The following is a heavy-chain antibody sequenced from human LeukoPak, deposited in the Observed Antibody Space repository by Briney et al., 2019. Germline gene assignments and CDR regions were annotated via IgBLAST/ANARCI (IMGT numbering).Heavy chain of an antibody. CDR1: GGSISSSNW. V-gene: IGHV4-4*02. CDR2: IYHSGST. J-gene: IGHJ4*02. D-gene: IGHD2-2*01. Sequence: SGTLSLTCAVSGGSISSSNWWSWVRQPPGKGLEWIGEIYHSGSTNYNPSLKSRVTISVDKSKNQFSLKLSSVTAADTAVYYCERGVVDECSSTSCPWAYFDYWGQGTLVTVSS. CDR3: ERGVVDECSSTSCPWAYFDY.